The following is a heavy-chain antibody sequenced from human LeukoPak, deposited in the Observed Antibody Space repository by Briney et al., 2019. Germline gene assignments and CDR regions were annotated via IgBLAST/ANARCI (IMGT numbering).Heavy chain of an antibody. CDR2: IYYTGST. V-gene: IGHV4-30-4*01. D-gene: IGHD6-13*01. CDR3: ARSSAGTADFDI. Sequence: SQTLSLTCTVSGGSISSGDYYWSWIRQPPGKGLEWIGYIYYTGSTYYNPSLKSRLTISVDTSKNQFSLELTSVTAADTAVYYCARSSAGTADFDIWGQGTMVTVSS. J-gene: IGHJ3*02. CDR1: GGSISSGDYY.